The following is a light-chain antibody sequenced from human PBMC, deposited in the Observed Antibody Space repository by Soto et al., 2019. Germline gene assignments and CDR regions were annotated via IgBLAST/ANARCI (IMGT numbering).Light chain of an antibody. CDR1: SSDVGGFNY. V-gene: IGLV2-14*01. Sequence: QSALAQPASVSGSPGQSITISCTGTSSDVGGFNYVSWYQQHPGKAPKLIIYDVTSRPSGVSNRFSGSKSGNTASLTISGLQAEDEGDYYCSSYTRTSTLGFGGGTKLTVL. CDR2: DVT. J-gene: IGLJ2*01. CDR3: SSYTRTSTLG.